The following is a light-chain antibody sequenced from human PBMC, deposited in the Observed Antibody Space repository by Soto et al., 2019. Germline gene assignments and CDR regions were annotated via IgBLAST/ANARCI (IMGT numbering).Light chain of an antibody. Sequence: DIQMTQSPSSLSASVGDRVTITCRASQGIRNSLGWYQQKPGKVPKVLIYAASSLQSVVPFRFSGSGSGTDFTLTISDLQPEDVATYYCQEYNSAPWTFGQGTRVEIK. J-gene: IGKJ1*01. CDR2: AAS. V-gene: IGKV1-27*01. CDR3: QEYNSAPWT. CDR1: QGIRNS.